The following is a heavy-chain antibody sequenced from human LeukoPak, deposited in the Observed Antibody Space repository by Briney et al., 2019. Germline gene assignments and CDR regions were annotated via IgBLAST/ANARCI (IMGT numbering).Heavy chain of an antibody. CDR2: INPNSGGT. J-gene: IGHJ5*02. D-gene: IGHD4-17*01. CDR1: AYTLTGYY. Sequence: ASVKVSCKASAYTLTGYYMHWVRQAPGQGLEWMGWINPNSGGTNYAQKFQGRVTMTRDTSIGTAYLELSRLRSDDTAVYYCARDSYGDYNNWFDPWGQGTLVTVSS. V-gene: IGHV1-2*02. CDR3: ARDSYGDYNNWFDP.